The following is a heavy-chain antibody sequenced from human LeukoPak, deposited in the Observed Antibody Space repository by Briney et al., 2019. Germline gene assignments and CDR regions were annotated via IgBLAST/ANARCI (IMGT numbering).Heavy chain of an antibody. V-gene: IGHV4-34*01. CDR1: GGSFSGYY. Sequence: SETLSLTCAVYGGSFSGYYWSWIRQPPGKGLEWIGEINHSGSTNYNPSLKSRVTISVDTSKNQFSLKLSSVTAADTAVYYCARAPRYSYGYRRFDYWGQGTLVTVSS. CDR3: ARAPRYSYGYRRFDY. J-gene: IGHJ4*02. D-gene: IGHD5-18*01. CDR2: INHSGST.